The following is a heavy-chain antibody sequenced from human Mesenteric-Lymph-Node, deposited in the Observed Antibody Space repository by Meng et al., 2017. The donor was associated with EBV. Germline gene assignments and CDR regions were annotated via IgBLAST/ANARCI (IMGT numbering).Heavy chain of an antibody. Sequence: VEVGVSGGGCVKPGGSLRLSCAASGFTISPYVMNWVRQAPGKGLEWVSGISGSGDTTYYADSVRGRFTISRDNFKNTLYLQMNSLRAEDTAVYYCAKEYSSGWFDWGQGTLVTVSS. J-gene: IGHJ4*02. D-gene: IGHD6-19*01. V-gene: IGHV3-23*04. CDR1: GFTISPYV. CDR2: ISGSGDTT. CDR3: AKEYSSGWFD.